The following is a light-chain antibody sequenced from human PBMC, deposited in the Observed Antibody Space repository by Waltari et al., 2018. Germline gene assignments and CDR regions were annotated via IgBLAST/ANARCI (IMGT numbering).Light chain of an antibody. CDR2: FAS. CDR3: QQYNTYRYT. Sequence: DIQMTQSPSTLSASVGDRVTITCRASQTINKWLAWYQQKPGKAPKLLIYFASTLESGVPSRFSGTGAGAEYTLTISSLRPDDFATYYCQQYNTYRYTFGQGTKLEIK. CDR1: QTINKW. V-gene: IGKV1-5*03. J-gene: IGKJ2*01.